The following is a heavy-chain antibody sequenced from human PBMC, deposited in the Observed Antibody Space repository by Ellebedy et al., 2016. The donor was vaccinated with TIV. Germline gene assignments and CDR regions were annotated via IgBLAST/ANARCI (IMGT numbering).Heavy chain of an antibody. D-gene: IGHD4-17*01. J-gene: IGHJ2*01. Sequence: GGSLRLSCAVSGFTFSAYSMNWARQAPGKGLEWVSYISTGSSTIYYADSVKGRFTISRDNAKNSLYLQMNSLRAEDTAVYYCARDASAYGDSVYWYFDLWGRGTLVGVSS. CDR1: GFTFSAYS. V-gene: IGHV3-48*04. CDR3: ARDASAYGDSVYWYFDL. CDR2: ISTGSSTI.